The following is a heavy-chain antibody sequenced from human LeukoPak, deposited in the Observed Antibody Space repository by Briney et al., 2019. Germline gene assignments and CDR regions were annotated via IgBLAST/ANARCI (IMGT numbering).Heavy chain of an antibody. J-gene: IGHJ4*02. CDR2: ISSSSSSYI. Sequence: GGSLRLSCAASGFTFSSYSMNWVRQAPGKGLEWVSSISSSSSSYIYYADSVKGRFTISRDNAKNSLYLQMNSLRAEDTAVYYCARDTFIAARQRFDYWGQGTLVTVSS. V-gene: IGHV3-21*01. D-gene: IGHD6-6*01. CDR3: ARDTFIAARQRFDY. CDR1: GFTFSSYS.